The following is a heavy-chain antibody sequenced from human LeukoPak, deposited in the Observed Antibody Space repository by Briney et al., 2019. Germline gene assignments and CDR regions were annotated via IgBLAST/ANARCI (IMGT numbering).Heavy chain of an antibody. Sequence: GGSLRLSCAASGFAFYDYAMHWVRQGPGKSLRWISFIPGDGGRTYYADSVKGRFTISRDNSNKFLYLQMNSLRTEDTGIYYSVKNIPSVAGSPAFDMWGRGTMVIVSS. J-gene: IGHJ3*02. D-gene: IGHD6-19*01. CDR3: VKNIPSVAGSPAFDM. CDR2: IPGDGGRT. CDR1: GFAFYDYA. V-gene: IGHV3-43*02.